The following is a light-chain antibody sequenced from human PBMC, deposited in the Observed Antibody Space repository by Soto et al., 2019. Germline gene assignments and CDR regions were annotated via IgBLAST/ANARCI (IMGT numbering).Light chain of an antibody. J-gene: IGLJ2*01. CDR3: QSYDSSLSGVV. CDR1: SSKIGAGYD. CDR2: GNS. Sequence: QSVLTQPPSVSGAPGQRVTISCTGRSSKIGAGYDVHWYQQLPGTAPKLLIYGNSNRPSGVPDRFSGSKSGTSASLAITGLQAEDEADYYCQSYDSSLSGVVFGGGTKLTV. V-gene: IGLV1-40*01.